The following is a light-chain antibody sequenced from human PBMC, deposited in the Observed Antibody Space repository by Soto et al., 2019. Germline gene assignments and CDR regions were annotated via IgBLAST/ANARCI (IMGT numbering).Light chain of an antibody. J-gene: IGLJ1*01. V-gene: IGLV2-23*01. Sequence: QSALTQPASVSGSPGQSISISCTGTSNDVGTYNLVSWYQQPPGKGPTLMIFENDQRPSGVSFRFSGSKSGNTASLTISALQAEDEADYYCCSYAGSSTYVFGTGTKLTVL. CDR1: SNDVGTYNL. CDR3: CSYAGSSTYV. CDR2: END.